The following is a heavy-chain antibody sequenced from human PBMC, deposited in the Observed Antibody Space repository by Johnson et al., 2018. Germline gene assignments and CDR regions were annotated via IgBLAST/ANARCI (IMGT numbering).Heavy chain of an antibody. J-gene: IGHJ1*01. CDR3: ARGNRDFQD. CDR1: GGSISSYY. D-gene: IGHD2/OR15-2a*01. Sequence: QVQLQESGPGLVKPSETLSLTCTVSGGSISSYYWSWIRQPPGKGLEWIGYIYYSGSTNYNPSLKSRVTISVDTSKNQFSLKLSSVTAADTAVYYCARGNRDFQDWGQGTLVTVSS. V-gene: IGHV4-59*01. CDR2: IYYSGST.